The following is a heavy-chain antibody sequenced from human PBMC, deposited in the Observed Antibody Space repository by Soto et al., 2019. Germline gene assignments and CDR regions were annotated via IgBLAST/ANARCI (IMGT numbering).Heavy chain of an antibody. D-gene: IGHD2-15*01. CDR1: GFTFGDSY. V-gene: IGHV3-11*06. CDR3: VRGGGGGLFDP. CDR2: ISPGSRYP. J-gene: IGHJ5*02. Sequence: GGSLRLSCAVSGFTFGDSYMSWIRQAPRKGLEWLSYISPGSRYPAYADSVKGRFTISRDNARRSLFLQMTSLTAEDTAMYYCVRGGGGGLFDPWGQGTMVTVSS.